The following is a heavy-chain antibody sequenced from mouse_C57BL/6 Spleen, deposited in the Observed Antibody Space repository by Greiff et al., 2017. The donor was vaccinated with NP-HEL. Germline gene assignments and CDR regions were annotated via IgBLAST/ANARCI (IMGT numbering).Heavy chain of an antibody. CDR3: AIPLYYYGSSYYAMDY. J-gene: IGHJ4*01. Sequence: EVQVVESGPELVKPGDSVKISCKASGYSFTGYFMNWVMQSHGKSLEWIGRINPYNGDTFYNQKFKGKATLTVDKSSSTAHMELRSLTSEDSAVYYCAIPLYYYGSSYYAMDYWGQGTSVTVSS. CDR1: GYSFTGYF. CDR2: INPYNGDT. V-gene: IGHV1-20*01. D-gene: IGHD1-1*01.